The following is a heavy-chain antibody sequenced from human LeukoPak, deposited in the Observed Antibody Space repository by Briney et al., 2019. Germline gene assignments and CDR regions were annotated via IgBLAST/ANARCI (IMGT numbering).Heavy chain of an antibody. V-gene: IGHV3-74*01. Sequence: PGGSLRLSCAASGFTFSRYWMHWVREAPGKGLVWVSCINSDGSSTAYADSVKGRFTISRDNAKNTLYLQMNSLRAEDTGVYYCASDTVDTALGIDYWGQGTLVTVPS. CDR3: ASDTVDTALGIDY. D-gene: IGHD5-18*01. J-gene: IGHJ4*02. CDR1: GFTFSRYW. CDR2: INSDGSST.